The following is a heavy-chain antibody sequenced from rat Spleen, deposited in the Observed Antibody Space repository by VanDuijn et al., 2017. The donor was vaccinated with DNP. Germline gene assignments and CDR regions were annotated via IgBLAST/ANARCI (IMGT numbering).Heavy chain of an antibody. Sequence: EVQLVESGGGLVQPGRSMKLSCAASGFTFSNYDMVWVRQAPKKGLEWVATITYDGSHTYYRDSVKGRFTISRDNAKSTLYLQGDSLRSEDTATYYCTRRTPSIALAYWGQGVMVTVSS. CDR3: TRRTPSIALAY. J-gene: IGHJ2*01. CDR1: GFTFSNYD. CDR2: ITYDGSHT. D-gene: IGHD1-2*01. V-gene: IGHV5-7*01.